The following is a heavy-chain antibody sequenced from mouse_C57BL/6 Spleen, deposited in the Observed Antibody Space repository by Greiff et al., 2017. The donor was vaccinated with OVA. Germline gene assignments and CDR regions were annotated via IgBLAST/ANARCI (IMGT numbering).Heavy chain of an antibody. CDR1: GYSIPSGYY. CDR3: ARESYAMDY. J-gene: IGHJ4*01. CDR2: ISYDGSN. Sequence: ESGPGLVKPSQSLSLTCSVTGYSIPSGYYWNWIRQFPGNKLEWMGYISYDGSNNYNPSLKNRISITRDTSKNQFFLKLNSVTTEDTATYYCARESYAMDYWGQGTSVTVSS. V-gene: IGHV3-6*01.